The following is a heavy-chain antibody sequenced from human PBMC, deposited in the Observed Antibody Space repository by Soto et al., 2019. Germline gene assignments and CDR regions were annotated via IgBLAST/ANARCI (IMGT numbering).Heavy chain of an antibody. D-gene: IGHD2-2*01. Sequence: SWSLSLTXALSSGSVNSWVYYGRWISKPPGKGLQWIAYIYYSGSTYYNPSLKSRVTISVDTSKNQFSLKLSSVTAADTAVYYCAREGDILVVPAAREGYYYYGMDVWGQGTTVTVSS. CDR3: AREGDILVVPAAREGYYYYGMDV. CDR1: SGSVNSWVYY. J-gene: IGHJ6*02. V-gene: IGHV4-30-4*01. CDR2: IYYSGST.